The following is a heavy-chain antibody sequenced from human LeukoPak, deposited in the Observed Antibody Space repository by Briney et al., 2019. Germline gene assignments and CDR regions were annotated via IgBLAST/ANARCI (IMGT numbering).Heavy chain of an antibody. CDR2: ITWNSGSI. Sequence: GGSLRLSCAASGFTFDNYAMHWVRQAPGKGLEWVSGITWNSGSIGYADSVKGRFTISRDNAKNSLYLQMNSLSPEDTALYYCVKAGQGCLDYWGQGTLVTVSS. CDR1: GFTFDNYA. V-gene: IGHV3-9*01. J-gene: IGHJ4*02. CDR3: VKAGQGCLDY. D-gene: IGHD2-15*01.